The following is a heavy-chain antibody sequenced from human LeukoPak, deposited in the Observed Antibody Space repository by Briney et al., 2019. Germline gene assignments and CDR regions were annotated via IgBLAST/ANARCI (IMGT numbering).Heavy chain of an antibody. Sequence: GGSLRLSCAASGFTFSTYNMNWVRQAPGKGLEWVSSITSSSTYTYYADSVKGRFTISRDNAKNSLYLQMNSLRAEDTAVYYCARERIGYCSRTSCYLERYYYYMDVWGKGTTVTVSS. CDR2: ITSSSTYT. D-gene: IGHD2-2*01. V-gene: IGHV3-21*01. CDR3: ARERIGYCSRTSCYLERYYYYMDV. J-gene: IGHJ6*03. CDR1: GFTFSTYN.